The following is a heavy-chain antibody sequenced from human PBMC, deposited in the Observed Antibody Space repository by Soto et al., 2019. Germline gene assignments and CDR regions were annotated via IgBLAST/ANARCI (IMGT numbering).Heavy chain of an antibody. Sequence: QVQLVQSGAEVKKPGASVKVSCKASGYTFTSYAISWVRQAPGQGLEWMGWISAYNGNTNYAQKPQGRVTMTTATPTSPAYMQLRSLRSDDTALYYCPRGCFGEFLDYFDFWGQGTLVTLSS. V-gene: IGHV1-18*01. CDR3: PRGCFGEFLDYFDF. CDR2: ISAYNGNT. CDR1: GYTFTSYA. D-gene: IGHD3-10*01. J-gene: IGHJ4*02.